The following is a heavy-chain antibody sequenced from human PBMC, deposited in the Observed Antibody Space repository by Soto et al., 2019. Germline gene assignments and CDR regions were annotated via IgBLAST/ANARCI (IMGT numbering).Heavy chain of an antibody. Sequence: EVHLLASGGGLVQPGGSLRLSCAASGFTFSSYAMSWIRQAPGKGLEWVSAISRSGGDTYYADSGKGRLTTSRDNSENTLYLQRNGLRAEDTALYYCAKGSASGRPYYFDYWGEGNLVT. CDR3: AKGSASGRPYYFDY. D-gene: IGHD5-12*01. V-gene: IGHV3-23*01. CDR2: ISRSGGDT. J-gene: IGHJ4*02. CDR1: GFTFSSYA.